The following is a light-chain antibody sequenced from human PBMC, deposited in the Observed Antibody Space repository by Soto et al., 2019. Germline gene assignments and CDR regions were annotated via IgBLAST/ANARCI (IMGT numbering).Light chain of an antibody. Sequence: DIQMTQSPSTLSASGGDRVIITCRAGQSISNWLAWYQQKPGKAPRLLIYKASRLENGVPSRFSGSGSGTEFTLTISSLQPDDFASYYCQQYDSYPWTFGQGTKVEIK. CDR1: QSISNW. CDR2: KAS. J-gene: IGKJ1*01. CDR3: QQYDSYPWT. V-gene: IGKV1-5*03.